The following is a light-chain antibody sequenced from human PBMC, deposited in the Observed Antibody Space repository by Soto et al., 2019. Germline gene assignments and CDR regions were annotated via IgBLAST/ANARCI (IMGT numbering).Light chain of an antibody. CDR1: QSVSSSY. V-gene: IGKV3D-20*02. J-gene: IGKJ4*01. CDR2: DAS. Sequence: EIVLTQSPGTLSLSPGARATLSCRASQSVSSSYLAWYQQKPGQAPRLLIXDASNRATGIPARFSGSGSGTDFTLTISSLEPEDFAVYYCQQRSNWPPGGLTFGGGTKVDIK. CDR3: QQRSNWPPGGLT.